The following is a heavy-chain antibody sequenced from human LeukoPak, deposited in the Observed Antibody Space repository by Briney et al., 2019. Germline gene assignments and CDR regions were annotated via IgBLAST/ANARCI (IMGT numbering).Heavy chain of an antibody. V-gene: IGHV4-4*07. Sequence: PSETLSLTCTVSGGSLSSYYWSWIRQPAGKGLEWIRRIYNSGSTNYNPSLKGRVTMSVDTSKNQFYLELSSVTAGDTGVYYCARDLAYSSSSANRFDPWGQGTLVSVSS. D-gene: IGHD6-6*01. J-gene: IGHJ5*02. CDR2: IYNSGST. CDR1: GGSLSSYY. CDR3: ARDLAYSSSSANRFDP.